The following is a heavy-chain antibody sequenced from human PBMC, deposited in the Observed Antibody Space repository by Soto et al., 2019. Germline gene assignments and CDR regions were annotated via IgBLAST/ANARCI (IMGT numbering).Heavy chain of an antibody. CDR1: GYSFAGYW. Sequence: GESLKISCKGSGYSFAGYWITWVRQKPGKGLEWMGRIDPSDSQTHYSPSFRGHVTISATKSITTVFLQWGSLRASDTAMYYCARQIYDSDTGPNFQYYFDSWGQGTPVTVSS. V-gene: IGHV5-10-1*01. D-gene: IGHD3-22*01. CDR2: IDPSDSQT. CDR3: ARQIYDSDTGPNFQYYFDS. J-gene: IGHJ4*02.